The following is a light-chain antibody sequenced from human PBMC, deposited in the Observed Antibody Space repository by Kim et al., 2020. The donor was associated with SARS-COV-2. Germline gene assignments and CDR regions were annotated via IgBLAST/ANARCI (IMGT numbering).Light chain of an antibody. Sequence: GPRVTISCSGSSSNIGRRNVNWFQQLPGTTPKLLIYNDNLRPSGVSDRFSGSRSGTSASLAISGLQSEDGADFYCATWDDSLNAYVFGTGTKVTVL. CDR3: ATWDDSLNAYV. V-gene: IGLV1-44*01. CDR2: NDN. CDR1: SSNIGRRN. J-gene: IGLJ1*01.